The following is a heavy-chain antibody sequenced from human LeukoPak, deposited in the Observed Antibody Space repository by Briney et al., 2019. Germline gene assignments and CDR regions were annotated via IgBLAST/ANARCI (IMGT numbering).Heavy chain of an antibody. D-gene: IGHD4-11*01. Sequence: GASVKVSCKASGGTFSSYAISWVRQAPGQGLEWMGGIIPIFGTANYAQKFQGRVTITTDESTSTAYMELSSLRSEDTAVYYCASIITDYSNRGHYYYYMDVWGKGTTVTVSS. CDR2: IIPIFGTA. J-gene: IGHJ6*03. V-gene: IGHV1-69*05. CDR1: GGTFSSYA. CDR3: ASIITDYSNRGHYYYYMDV.